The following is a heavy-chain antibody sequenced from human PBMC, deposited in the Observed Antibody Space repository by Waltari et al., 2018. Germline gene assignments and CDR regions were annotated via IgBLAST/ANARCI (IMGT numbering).Heavy chain of an antibody. J-gene: IGHJ6*03. D-gene: IGHD1-26*01. CDR3: AGSSGSKRPYYYYMDV. CDR2: IYTSGST. Sequence: QVQLQESGPGLVKPSETLSLTCTVSGGSISSYYWSWIRQPAGKGLEWIGRIYTSGSTNDNPTLKSRVTMSVDTTKNQFSRKKGSVTAADAAVYCCAGSSGSKRPYYYYMDVWGKGTTVTVSS. V-gene: IGHV4-4*07. CDR1: GGSISSYY.